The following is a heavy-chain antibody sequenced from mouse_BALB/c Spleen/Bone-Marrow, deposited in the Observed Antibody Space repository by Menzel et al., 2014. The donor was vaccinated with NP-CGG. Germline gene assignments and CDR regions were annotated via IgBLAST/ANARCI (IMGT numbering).Heavy chain of an antibody. CDR2: IDPANGNA. J-gene: IGHJ2*01. Sequence: VQLKESGAELVKPGASVKLPCTASGFNIKDTYMHWVKQRPAQGLVWIGRIDPANGNAKYDPKFQGKATITADTSSNTAYLQLSSLTSEDTAVDYCARYRLGTYFDFWGQGTTLTVSS. D-gene: IGHD2-14*01. CDR1: GFNIKDTY. CDR3: ARYRLGTYFDF. V-gene: IGHV14-3*02.